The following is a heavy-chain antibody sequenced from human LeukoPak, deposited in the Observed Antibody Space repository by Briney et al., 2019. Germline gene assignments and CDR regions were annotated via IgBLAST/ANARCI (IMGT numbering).Heavy chain of an antibody. CDR3: ARGPSTTLTTK. CDR1: EFSFRSYW. Sequence: SGGPLRLSCVAPEFSFRSYWMTWCRKAPGKGLEWVANIKQDGSVKNYVDSVKGRFTISGDNAENSLYLQMNSLRVEDTAVYYCARGPSTTLTTKWGQGTLVTVSS. V-gene: IGHV3-7*01. J-gene: IGHJ4*02. D-gene: IGHD4-11*01. CDR2: IKQDGSVK.